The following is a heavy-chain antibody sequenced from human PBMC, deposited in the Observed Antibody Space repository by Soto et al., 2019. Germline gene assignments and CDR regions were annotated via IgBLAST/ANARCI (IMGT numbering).Heavy chain of an antibody. CDR3: AHRRRSEGTVTTGFDY. J-gene: IGHJ4*02. D-gene: IGHD4-17*01. CDR2: IYWNDDK. CDR1: GFSLTTSGVG. Sequence: QITLKESGPTLVNPTQTLTLTCTFSGFSLTTSGVGVGWIRQPPGKALEWLALIYWNDDKPHSPSLKSRLTITKDTSKNQVVLTMTNMDPVDTATYYCAHRRRSEGTVTTGFDYWGQGILVTVSS. V-gene: IGHV2-5*01.